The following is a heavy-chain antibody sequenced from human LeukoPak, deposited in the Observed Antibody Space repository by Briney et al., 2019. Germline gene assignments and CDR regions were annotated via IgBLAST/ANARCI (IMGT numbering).Heavy chain of an antibody. Sequence: PGGFLRLSCAASGFTFSSYEMNWVRQAPGKGLEWVSYISSSGSTIYYADSVKGRFTISRDNAKNSLYLQMNSLRAEDTAVYYCARDWASSSWLTVYYYYGMDVWGQGTTVTVSS. CDR1: GFTFSSYE. V-gene: IGHV3-48*03. CDR3: ARDWASSSWLTVYYYYGMDV. J-gene: IGHJ6*02. D-gene: IGHD6-13*01. CDR2: ISSSGSTI.